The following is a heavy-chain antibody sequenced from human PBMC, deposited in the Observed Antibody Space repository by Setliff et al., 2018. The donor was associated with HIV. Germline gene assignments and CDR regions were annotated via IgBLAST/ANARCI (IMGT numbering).Heavy chain of an antibody. CDR3: ARPAATWDFDY. J-gene: IGHJ4*02. V-gene: IGHV1-18*04. D-gene: IGHD2-2*01. Sequence: ASVKVSCKASGYTFTTYGISWVRQAPGHGLEWMGWIGAKNDNTNYARQFQGRVTMTTDTSTNTVYMELRSLTSDDTAVYYCARPAATWDFDYWGQGTLVTVSS. CDR2: IGAKNDNT. CDR1: GYTFTTYG.